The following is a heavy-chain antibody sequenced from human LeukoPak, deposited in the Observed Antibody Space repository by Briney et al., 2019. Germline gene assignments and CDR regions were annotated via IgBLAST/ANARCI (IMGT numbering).Heavy chain of an antibody. CDR3: ARPRYCTNGVCYIDYYYYMDV. V-gene: IGHV3-20*04. CDR2: INWNGGST. CDR1: GFTFDDYG. J-gene: IGHJ6*03. Sequence: GGSLRLSCAASGFTFDDYGMSWVRQAPGKGLEWVSGINWNGGSTGYADSVKGRFTISRDNAKNSLYLQMNSLRAEDTAVYYCARPRYCTNGVCYIDYYYYMDVWGKGTTVTVSS. D-gene: IGHD2-8*01.